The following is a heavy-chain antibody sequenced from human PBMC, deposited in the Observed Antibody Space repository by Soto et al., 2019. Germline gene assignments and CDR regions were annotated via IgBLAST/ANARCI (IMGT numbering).Heavy chain of an antibody. Sequence: GASVKVSCKASGSGFISSGRQGRRKANEQPLEGLVGIGVPRGQTNDAKNFRGRVAITRDTATATAYIELTGRTSEDTAVYFCSADRPDIGVGWWVWGQGTTVTVSS. CDR2: IGVPRGQT. CDR1: GSGFISSG. CDR3: SADRPDIGVGWWV. D-gene: IGHD2-15*01. J-gene: IGHJ6*02. V-gene: IGHV1-58*01.